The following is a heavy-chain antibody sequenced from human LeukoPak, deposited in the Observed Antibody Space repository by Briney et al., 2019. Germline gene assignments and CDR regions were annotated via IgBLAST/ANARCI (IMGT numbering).Heavy chain of an antibody. CDR1: GGSISSYY. CDR3: ARGGLYANIRYDY. Sequence: SETLSLTCTASGGSISSYYWTWIRQPPGKGLEWIGYIYAGANGEYNPFLRSRVTISVDTSKNQFSPNLNSATAADTAVYYCARGGLYANIRYDYWGQGALVTVSS. CDR2: IYAGANG. J-gene: IGHJ4*02. D-gene: IGHD3-16*01. V-gene: IGHV4-4*09.